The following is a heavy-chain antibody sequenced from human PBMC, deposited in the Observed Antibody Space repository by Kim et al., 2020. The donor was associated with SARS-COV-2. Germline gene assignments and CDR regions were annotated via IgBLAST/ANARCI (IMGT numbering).Heavy chain of an antibody. V-gene: IGHV3-74*01. D-gene: IGHD3-16*01. CDR3: ASLSTGYVWDKFDY. CDR2: VNSDASST. J-gene: IGHJ4*02. CDR1: GFTFSSYW. Sequence: GGSLRLSCVASGFTFSSYWMHWVRQAPGKGLVWVSRVNSDASSTSYADSVKGRVTISRDNASNTLYLQMHSLRAENTAVYYCASLSTGYVWDKFDYWGQGTLVTVSS.